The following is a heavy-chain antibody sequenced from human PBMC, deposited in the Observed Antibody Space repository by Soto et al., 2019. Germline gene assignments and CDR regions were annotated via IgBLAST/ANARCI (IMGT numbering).Heavy chain of an antibody. V-gene: IGHV2-5*02. Sequence: QITLKESGPTLVKPTQTLTLTCTFSGFSLSTSGVGVGWIRQPPGKALEWLALIYWDDDKRYSPSLKSRLTITKDTSKNQVVLTMTNMDPVDTATYYCAHEVDGSGRYPPTRYNWFVPWGQGTLVTVSS. CDR1: GFSLSTSGVG. D-gene: IGHD3-10*01. CDR3: AHEVDGSGRYPPTRYNWFVP. J-gene: IGHJ5*02. CDR2: IYWDDDK.